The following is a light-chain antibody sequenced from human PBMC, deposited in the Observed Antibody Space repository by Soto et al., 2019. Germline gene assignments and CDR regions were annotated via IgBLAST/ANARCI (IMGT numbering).Light chain of an antibody. CDR1: TSDVGGYKY. Sequence: QSVLNQPASVSGSPGQSITISCTGTTSDVGGYKYVSWYQQHPDKAPKLIIFEVSNRHSGISIRFSGSKSSNTASLTISGLQAEDEGDYYWASYTSSSTSVIFGRGTKLTVL. J-gene: IGLJ2*01. CDR3: ASYTSSSTSVI. V-gene: IGLV2-14*01. CDR2: EVS.